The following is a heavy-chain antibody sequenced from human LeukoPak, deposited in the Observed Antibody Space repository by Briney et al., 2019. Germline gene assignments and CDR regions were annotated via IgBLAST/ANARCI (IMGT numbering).Heavy chain of an antibody. CDR2: ISSSSSYI. CDR1: GFTFTSYS. CDR3: ARKSGSYMIDY. J-gene: IGHJ4*02. D-gene: IGHD1-26*01. V-gene: IGHV3-21*01. Sequence: GGSLRLSCAASGFTFTSYSMNWVRQAPGKGLEWVSSISSSSSYIYYADSVKGRFTISRDNAKNSLYLQMNSLRAEDTAVYYCARKSGSYMIDYWGQGTLVTVSS.